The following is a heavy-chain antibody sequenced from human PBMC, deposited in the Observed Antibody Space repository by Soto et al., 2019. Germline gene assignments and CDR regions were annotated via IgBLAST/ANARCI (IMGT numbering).Heavy chain of an antibody. CDR3: ARARTGSGSDYYYHYGMDV. V-gene: IGHV4-34*01. J-gene: IGHJ6*04. CDR2: INHSGST. CDR1: GGSFSDYY. Sequence: SETLSLTCSVYGGSFSDYYWSWIRQPPGKGLEWIGEINHSGSTNYNPSLKSRVTISVHTSKNHFSLKLSSVTAADTAVYYCARARTGSGSDYYYHYGMDVWGKGTTVTVSS. D-gene: IGHD3-3*01.